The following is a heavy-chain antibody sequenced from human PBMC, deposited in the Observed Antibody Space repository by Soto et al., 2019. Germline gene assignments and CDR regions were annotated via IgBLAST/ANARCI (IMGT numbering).Heavy chain of an antibody. J-gene: IGHJ6*02. D-gene: IGHD3-3*01. V-gene: IGHV1-2*04. CDR1: GYTFTGYY. Sequence: ASVKVSCKASGYTFTGYYMHWVRQAPGQGPEWMGWINPNSGGTNYAQKFQGWVTMTRDTSISTAYMKLSRLRSDDTAVYYCARAEFWSGYAYYYYGMDVWGQGTTVTVSS. CDR3: ARAEFWSGYAYYYYGMDV. CDR2: INPNSGGT.